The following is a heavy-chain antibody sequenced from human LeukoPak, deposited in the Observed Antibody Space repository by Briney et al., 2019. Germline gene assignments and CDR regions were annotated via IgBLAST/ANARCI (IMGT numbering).Heavy chain of an antibody. J-gene: IGHJ5*02. CDR3: VRSGYDYDWFDP. CDR2: IIAILDTA. D-gene: IGHD5-12*01. CDR1: GGSFSDYS. V-gene: IGHV1-69*08. Sequence: SVKVSFKASGGSFSDYSISWVRQAPGQGLEWMGRIIAILDTAHYAQKFQGRFTITADKSTTTVYMELSSLRSDDTAVYYCVRSGYDYDWFDPWGQGTLVTVSS.